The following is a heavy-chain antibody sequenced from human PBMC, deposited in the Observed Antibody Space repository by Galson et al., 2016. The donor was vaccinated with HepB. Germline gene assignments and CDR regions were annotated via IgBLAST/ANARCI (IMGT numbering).Heavy chain of an antibody. J-gene: IGHJ4*02. Sequence: SLRLSCAVSGFTFRNHQMHWVRQVPGKGLVWVSRTEGDGSRPIYADSVKGRFTTSRDNAENTLYLQMNNLRAEDTAVYYCARDLSGPDYWGQGTLVTVSS. V-gene: IGHV3-74*01. CDR1: GFTFRNHQ. CDR3: ARDLSGPDY. CDR2: TEGDGSRP.